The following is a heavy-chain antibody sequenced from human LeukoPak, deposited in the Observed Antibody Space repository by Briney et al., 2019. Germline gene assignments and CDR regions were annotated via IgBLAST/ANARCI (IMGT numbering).Heavy chain of an antibody. Sequence: SQTLSLTCAISGDSVSSNSAAWNWIRQSPSRGLEWPGRKYYRSKWYNDYAVSVKSRITINPDTSKNQFSLQLNSVTPEDTAVYYCARTPKAAAAYYYYGMDVWGQGTTVTVSS. V-gene: IGHV6-1*01. CDR1: GDSVSSNSAA. CDR3: ARTPKAAAAYYYYGMDV. CDR2: KYYRSKWYN. D-gene: IGHD6-13*01. J-gene: IGHJ6*02.